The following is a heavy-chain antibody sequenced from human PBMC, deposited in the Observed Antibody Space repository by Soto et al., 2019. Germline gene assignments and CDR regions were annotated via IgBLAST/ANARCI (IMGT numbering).Heavy chain of an antibody. D-gene: IGHD4-17*01. V-gene: IGHV3-30*18. CDR3: AEDRATVVTRAFDY. CDR1: GFTFSSYG. Sequence: GGSLRLSCAASGFTFSSYGMHWVRQAPGKGLEWVAVISYDGSNKYYADSVKGRFTISRDNSKNTLYLQMNSLRAEDTAVYYCAEDRATVVTRAFDYWGQGTLVTVSS. J-gene: IGHJ4*02. CDR2: ISYDGSNK.